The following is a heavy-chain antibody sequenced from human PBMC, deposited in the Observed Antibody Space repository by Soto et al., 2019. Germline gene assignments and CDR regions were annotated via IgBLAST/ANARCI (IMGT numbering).Heavy chain of an antibody. CDR3: AKERRPTDFYDSSGYVDY. Sequence: GGSLRLSCATSGFLFSSYGMHWVRQAPGKGLEWVTVISSDGSKTYYAESVKGRFTISRDNSKNMLYLQMNSLRPEDTAVFYCAKERRPTDFYDSSGYVDYWGQGTLVTVSS. D-gene: IGHD3-22*01. CDR1: GFLFSSYG. V-gene: IGHV3-30*18. CDR2: ISSDGSKT. J-gene: IGHJ4*02.